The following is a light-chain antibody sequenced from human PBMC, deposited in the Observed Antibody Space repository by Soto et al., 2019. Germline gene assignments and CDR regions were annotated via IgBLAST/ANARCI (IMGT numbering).Light chain of an antibody. Sequence: QSALTQPRSVSGSPGQSVTISCTGTSSDVGGYNYVSWYQQHPGKAPKLMIYDVSKWPSGVPDRFSDSKSGNTASLTISGLQAEDEADYYCCSYAGAYTWVFGGGTKLTVL. J-gene: IGLJ3*02. CDR2: DVS. V-gene: IGLV2-11*01. CDR3: CSYAGAYTWV. CDR1: SSDVGGYNY.